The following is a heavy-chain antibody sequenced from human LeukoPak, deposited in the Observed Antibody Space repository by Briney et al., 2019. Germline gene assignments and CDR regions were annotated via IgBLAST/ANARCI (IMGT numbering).Heavy chain of an antibody. V-gene: IGHV1-46*01. D-gene: IGHD2-15*01. CDR2: INPSDGRT. J-gene: IGHJ4*02. CDR3: ARGCRFLDF. CDR1: GYTFTSEY. Sequence: ASVKVSCKASGYTFTSEYIHWVRQAPGQGLEWMGIINPSDGRTTYSPNFQDRVALTRDMSTSTVYMELSSLRSEDTALYYCARGCRFLDFWGQGTLVTVSS.